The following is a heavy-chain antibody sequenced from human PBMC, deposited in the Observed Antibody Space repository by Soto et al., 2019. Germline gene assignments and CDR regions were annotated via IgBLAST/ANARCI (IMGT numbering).Heavy chain of an antibody. CDR1: GFTFNNAW. CDR3: TTGLGQQELAFDY. Sequence: EVQLVESGGGLVNPGGSLRLSCTASGFTFNNAWLSWVRQAPGKGLEWVGRIKSKTDGGTTDYAAPVKGRFTISRDDSENMLYLQMNSLKTEDTAVYYCTTGLGQQELAFDYWGQGTLLTVSS. V-gene: IGHV3-15*01. CDR2: IKSKTDGGTT. J-gene: IGHJ4*02. D-gene: IGHD6-13*01.